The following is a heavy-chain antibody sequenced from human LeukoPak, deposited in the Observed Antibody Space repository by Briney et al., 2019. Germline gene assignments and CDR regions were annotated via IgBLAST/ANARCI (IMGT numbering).Heavy chain of an antibody. CDR2: IYYSGST. CDR1: GGSISSYY. D-gene: IGHD6-19*01. J-gene: IGHJ4*02. Sequence: SETLSLTCTVSGGSISSYYWSWIRQPPGKGLEWIGYIYYSGSTNYNPSLKSRVTISVDTSKNQFSLKLSSVTPADTAVYYCARISGWPYYFDYWGQGTLVTVSS. V-gene: IGHV4-59*01. CDR3: ARISGWPYYFDY.